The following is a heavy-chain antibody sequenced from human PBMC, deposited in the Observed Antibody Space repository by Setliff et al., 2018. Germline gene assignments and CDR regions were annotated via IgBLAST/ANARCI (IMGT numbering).Heavy chain of an antibody. V-gene: IGHV4-59*13. J-gene: IGHJ4*02. CDR2: VYYSGTA. CDR3: ARGGTFRYFDF. D-gene: IGHD5-12*01. Sequence: LSLTCTVSGGSFNTYYWSWIRQTPGKGLEWIGFVYYSGTATYNPSLKSRVTVTVDTSKNQFSLRLNSVTAADTAVYYCARGGTFRYFDFWGQGTLVTVSS. CDR1: GGSFNTYY.